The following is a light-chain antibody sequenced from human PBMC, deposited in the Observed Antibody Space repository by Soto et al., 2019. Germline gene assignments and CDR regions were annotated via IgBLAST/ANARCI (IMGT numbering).Light chain of an antibody. CDR2: GNS. V-gene: IGLV1-40*01. Sequence: QSVLTQPPSVSRAPGQRVTISCTGSSSNIGAGYDVHWYQQLPGTAPKLLIYGNSNRPSGVPYRFSGSNSCTSASLAITGLQAEDEPDYYCQSYDSSLSGSVFGGGTKLTVL. CDR3: QSYDSSLSGSV. J-gene: IGLJ2*01. CDR1: SSNIGAGYD.